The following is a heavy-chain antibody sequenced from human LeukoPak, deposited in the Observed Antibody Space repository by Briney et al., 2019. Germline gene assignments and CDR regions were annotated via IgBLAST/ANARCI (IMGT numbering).Heavy chain of an antibody. V-gene: IGHV3-48*03. CDR1: GFTFSSYE. CDR2: ISSSGSTI. D-gene: IGHD5-18*01. Sequence: PGGSLTLSCAASGFTFSSYEIIWVRQAPGEGLEWVSYISSSGSTIYYADSVKCRFTISRDNAKNSLYLQMNSLRAEDTAVYYCARARGYSYGEIDYWGQGTLVTVSS. CDR3: ARARGYSYGEIDY. J-gene: IGHJ4*02.